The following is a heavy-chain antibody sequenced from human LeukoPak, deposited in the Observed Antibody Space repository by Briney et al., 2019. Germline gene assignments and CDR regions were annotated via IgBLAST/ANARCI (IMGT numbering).Heavy chain of an antibody. CDR1: GYTFNGYY. Sequence: ASVKVSCKASGYTFNGYYKHWVRQAPGQGLEWMGWISPNSGGTNYAQKFQGRVTMTRDTSISTAYMELSRLRSDDTAMYYCARSSGWKYNIDYWGQGTLVTVSS. D-gene: IGHD6-19*01. V-gene: IGHV1-2*02. CDR3: ARSSGWKYNIDY. J-gene: IGHJ4*02. CDR2: ISPNSGGT.